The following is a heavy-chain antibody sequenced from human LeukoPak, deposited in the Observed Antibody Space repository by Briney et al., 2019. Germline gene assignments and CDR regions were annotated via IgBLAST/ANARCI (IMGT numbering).Heavy chain of an antibody. D-gene: IGHD4-17*01. Sequence: GAAVKVSCNVSGYTLAELSVHGVRQAPGKGHERMGGFDPEDGETIYAQKFQGRVTMTEDTSTDTAYMELSSLRSEDTAVYYCATDYGDPGAFDIWGQGTMVTVSS. CDR1: GYTLAELS. CDR2: FDPEDGET. CDR3: ATDYGDPGAFDI. V-gene: IGHV1-24*01. J-gene: IGHJ3*02.